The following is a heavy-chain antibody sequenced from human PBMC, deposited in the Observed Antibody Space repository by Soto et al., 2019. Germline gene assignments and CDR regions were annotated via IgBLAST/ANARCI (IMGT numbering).Heavy chain of an antibody. V-gene: IGHV3-23*01. J-gene: IGHJ5*01. CDR1: TFTLSSYV. CDR2: IGGSGTNT. CDR3: AKGWLDF. Sequence: GGSLRLSCAASTFTLSSYVMNWVRQAPGKGLEWVSGIGGSGTNTYYADSVKGRFTISRDNSKNTMYLQMNSLRAEDTAIYFYAKGWLDFWGQGTLVTVSS.